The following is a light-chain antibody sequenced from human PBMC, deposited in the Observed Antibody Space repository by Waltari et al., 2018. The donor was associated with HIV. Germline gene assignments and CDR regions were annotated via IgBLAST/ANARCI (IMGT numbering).Light chain of an antibody. CDR1: SGHSTYA. V-gene: IGLV4-69*01. J-gene: IGLJ3*02. CDR2: VSNDGSH. Sequence: QVVLTQSPSASAFLGASVKLTCTLSSGHSTYAIAWHQQQPGKGPRYLMKVSNDGSHTKGVGIPDRFSGSSSGAERYLTISSLQSDDEADYYCQTWDSGIRVFGGGTRLTVL. CDR3: QTWDSGIRV.